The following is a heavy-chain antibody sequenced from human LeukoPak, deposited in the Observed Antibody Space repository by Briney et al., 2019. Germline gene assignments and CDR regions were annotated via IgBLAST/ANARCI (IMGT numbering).Heavy chain of an antibody. Sequence: GGSLRLSCAASGFTFSDYEMDWVRQSPEGGVEWVSYISSRGGTIYYADSVKGRFTISRDNAKNSLHLQMNSLRAEDTTIYYCAKELTPDRSGFDAFHIWGQGTMVTVSS. CDR2: ISSRGGTI. D-gene: IGHD6-19*01. J-gene: IGHJ3*02. CDR3: AKELTPDRSGFDAFHI. CDR1: GFTFSDYE. V-gene: IGHV3-48*03.